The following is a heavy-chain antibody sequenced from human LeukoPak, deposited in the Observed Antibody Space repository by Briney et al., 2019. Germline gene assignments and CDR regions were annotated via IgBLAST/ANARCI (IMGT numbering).Heavy chain of an antibody. CDR2: ISYSGTT. D-gene: IGHD1-26*01. Sequence: SETLSLTCTVSGGSISNFYWTWIRQPPGKGLEWIGYISYSGTTSYNPSLKSRVTISPDTSKNQFSLKLSSVTAADTAVYYCARDGSYYAYWGQGTLVTVSS. J-gene: IGHJ4*02. CDR1: GGSISNFY. V-gene: IGHV4-59*01. CDR3: ARDGSYYAY.